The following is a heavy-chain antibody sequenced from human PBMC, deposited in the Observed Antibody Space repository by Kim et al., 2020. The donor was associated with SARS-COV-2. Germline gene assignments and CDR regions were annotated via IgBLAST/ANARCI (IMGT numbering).Heavy chain of an antibody. Sequence: GGSLRLSCAASGFSFSTYAMTWVRQAPGKGLEWVSTINSDGHRTYYADSVKGRFTISRDNSKDTLFLQMNSLRADDTAVYSCARKASKWKHDYLEFWGKGGLVTASS. V-gene: IGHV3-23*01. D-gene: IGHD1-26*01. CDR1: GFSFSTYA. CDR2: INSDGHRT. J-gene: IGHJ4*02. CDR3: ARKASKWKHDYLEF.